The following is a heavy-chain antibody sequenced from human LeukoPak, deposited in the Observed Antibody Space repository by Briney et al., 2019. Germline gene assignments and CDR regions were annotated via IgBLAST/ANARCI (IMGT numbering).Heavy chain of an antibody. J-gene: IGHJ3*02. CDR3: ARDRDCGGDCYHDAFDI. D-gene: IGHD2-21*01. V-gene: IGHV1-2*02. CDR1: GYTFTGYY. CDR2: INPNSGGT. Sequence: GASVKVSCKASGYTFTGYYMHWVRQAPGQGLEWMGWINPNSGGTNYAQKFQGRVTMTRDTSISTAYMELSRLRSDDTAVYYCARDRDCGGDCYHDAFDIWGQGTMVTVSS.